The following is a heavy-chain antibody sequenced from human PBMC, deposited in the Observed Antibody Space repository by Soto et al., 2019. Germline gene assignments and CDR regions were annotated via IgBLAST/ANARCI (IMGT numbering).Heavy chain of an antibody. J-gene: IGHJ6*03. CDR2: IYSGGST. D-gene: IGHD3-10*01. Sequence: VQLVESGGGLVQPGGSLRLSCAASGFTVSSNYMSWVRQAPGKGLEWVSVIYSGGSTYYADSVKGRFTISRHNSKNTLYLQMNSLRAEDTAVYYCARVDYYGSDYYMDVWGKGTTVTVSS. V-gene: IGHV3-53*04. CDR3: ARVDYYGSDYYMDV. CDR1: GFTVSSNY.